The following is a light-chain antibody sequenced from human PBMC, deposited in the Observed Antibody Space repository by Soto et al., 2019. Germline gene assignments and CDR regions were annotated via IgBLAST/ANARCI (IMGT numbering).Light chain of an antibody. CDR1: SSNIGSNT. Sequence: QPVLTQPPSASGTPGQRVTISCSGSSSNIGSNTVNWYQQLPGTAPKLLIYSHNERPSGVPDRFSGSKSGTSASLAISGLQSEDEADYYCAAWDYSLNGVLFGGGTKLTVL. CDR2: SHN. J-gene: IGLJ2*01. CDR3: AAWDYSLNGVL. V-gene: IGLV1-44*01.